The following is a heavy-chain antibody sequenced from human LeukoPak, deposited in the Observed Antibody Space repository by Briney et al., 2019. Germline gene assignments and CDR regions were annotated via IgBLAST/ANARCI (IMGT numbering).Heavy chain of an antibody. CDR1: GYSISSGYY. D-gene: IGHD2-2*01. CDR3: AASVVVPAAMIRFDP. Sequence: SETLSLTCAVSGYSISSGYYWGWIRPPPGKGLEWIGSIYHSGSTYYNPSLKRRATISVDTSKIQFSLKPSSVPAADTAVYYCAASVVVPAAMIRFDPWGQGTLVTVSS. CDR2: IYHSGST. J-gene: IGHJ5*02. V-gene: IGHV4-38-2*01.